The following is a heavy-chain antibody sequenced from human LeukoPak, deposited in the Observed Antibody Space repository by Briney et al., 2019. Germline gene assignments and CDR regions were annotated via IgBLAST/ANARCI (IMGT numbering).Heavy chain of an antibody. CDR3: ARRRGGVQLWGD. D-gene: IGHD1-1*01. CDR2: INYSGTT. Sequence: EASETLSLTCTVSSGSFSSSSYFCGWIRHPPGMGLEWIATINYSGTTYYNPSLKRRVTTSVDTSRNQFSLKLKSVTAAETAVFFCARRRGGVQLWGDWGQGALVTVSS. J-gene: IGHJ4*01. CDR1: SGSFSSSSYF. V-gene: IGHV4-39*01.